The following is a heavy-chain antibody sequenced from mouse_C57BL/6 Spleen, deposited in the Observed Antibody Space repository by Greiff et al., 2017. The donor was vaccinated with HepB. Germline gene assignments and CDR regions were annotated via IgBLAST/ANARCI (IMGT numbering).Heavy chain of an antibody. CDR2: IDPSDSYT. CDR3: GILGLFAY. Sequence: QVQLKQSGAELVMPGASVKLSCKASGYTFTSYWMHWVKQRPGQGLEWIGEIDPSDSYTNYNQKFKGKSTLTVDKSSSTAYMQLSSLTSEDSAVYYCGILGLFAYWGQGTLVTVSA. CDR1: GYTFTSYW. J-gene: IGHJ3*01. V-gene: IGHV1-69*01. D-gene: IGHD3-1*01.